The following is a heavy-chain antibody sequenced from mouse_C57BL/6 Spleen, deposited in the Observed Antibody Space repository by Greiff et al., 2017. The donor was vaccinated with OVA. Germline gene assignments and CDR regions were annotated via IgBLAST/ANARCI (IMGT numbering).Heavy chain of an antibody. V-gene: IGHV1-77*01. CDR1: GYTFTDYY. CDR2: IGPGSGST. Sequence: QVQLQQSGAELVKPGASVKISCKASGYTFTDYYINWVKQRPGQGLAWIGKIGPGSGSTYYNEKFKGKATLTADKSSSTAYMQLSSLTSEDSAVYFCARGYYGSSPYYYAMDYWGQGTSVTVSS. D-gene: IGHD1-1*01. CDR3: ARGYYGSSPYYYAMDY. J-gene: IGHJ4*01.